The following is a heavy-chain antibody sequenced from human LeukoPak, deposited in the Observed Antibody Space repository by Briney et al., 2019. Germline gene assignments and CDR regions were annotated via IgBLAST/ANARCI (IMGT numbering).Heavy chain of an antibody. D-gene: IGHD5-18*01. V-gene: IGHV1-69*01. CDR2: IIPIFGTA. J-gene: IGHJ3*02. CDR1: GGTFSSYA. Sequence: ASVKVSCKASGGTFSSYAISWVRQAPGQGLEWMGGIIPIFGTANYAQKFQGRVTITADESTSTAYMELSSPRSEDTAVYYCARDISRIQLWSHDAFDIWGQGTMVTVSS. CDR3: ARDISRIQLWSHDAFDI.